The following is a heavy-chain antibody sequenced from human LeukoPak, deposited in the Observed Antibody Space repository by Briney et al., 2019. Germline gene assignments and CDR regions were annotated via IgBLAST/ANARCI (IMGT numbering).Heavy chain of an antibody. J-gene: IGHJ4*02. CDR1: GFTFSNYA. V-gene: IGHV3-23*01. Sequence: GGSLRLSCAASGFTFSNYAMSWVRQAPGKGLEWVSAMSGSGASTFYADSVKGRFTISRDNSKNTLYLQMNSLRAEDTALYYCAKGKDTYNYDSSGYYFGEYRGQGTLVTVST. D-gene: IGHD3-22*01. CDR2: MSGSGAST. CDR3: AKGKDTYNYDSSGYYFGEY.